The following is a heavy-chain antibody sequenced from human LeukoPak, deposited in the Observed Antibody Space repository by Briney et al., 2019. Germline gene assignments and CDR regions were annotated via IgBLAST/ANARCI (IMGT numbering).Heavy chain of an antibody. CDR1: GFTFNSYV. J-gene: IGHJ2*01. D-gene: IGHD3-22*01. Sequence: GGSLRLSCAASGFTFNSYVMHWVRQAPGKGLEWVTVIWYDGNNKYYADSVKGRFTISRDNSKNTLYLQMNSLRAEDTAVYYCARGDYYDSSGYYYGSWYFDLWGRGTLVSVSS. CDR2: IWYDGNNK. CDR3: ARGDYYDSSGYYYGSWYFDL. V-gene: IGHV3-33*01.